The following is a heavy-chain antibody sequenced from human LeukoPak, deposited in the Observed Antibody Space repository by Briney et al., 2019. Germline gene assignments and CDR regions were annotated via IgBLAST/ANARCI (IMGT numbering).Heavy chain of an antibody. CDR2: TYYTSKWNT. Sequence: SQTLSLTFAISGDSVSTSGVAWNWVRQSPSRGLEWLGRTYYTSKWNTDYAVSVKSRIVVNPDTSKNQFSLQLNSVASEDTAVYYCARERASAFDVWGQGTMVTVSS. CDR1: GDSVSTSGVA. V-gene: IGHV6-1*01. D-gene: IGHD6-25*01. CDR3: ARERASAFDV. J-gene: IGHJ3*01.